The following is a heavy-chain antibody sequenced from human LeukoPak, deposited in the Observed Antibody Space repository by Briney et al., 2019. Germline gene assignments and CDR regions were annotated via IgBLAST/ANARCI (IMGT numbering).Heavy chain of an antibody. V-gene: IGHV3-48*01. D-gene: IGHD1-26*01. CDR1: GFTFSSYS. Sequence: GGSLRLSCAASGFTFSSYSMNWVRQAPGKGLEWVSYITSSSSTIYYADSVKGRFTISRDNAKNSLYLQMSSLRAEDTAVYYCARGVSGELSFDAFDIWGQGTMVTVSS. CDR2: ITSSSSTI. J-gene: IGHJ3*02. CDR3: ARGVSGELSFDAFDI.